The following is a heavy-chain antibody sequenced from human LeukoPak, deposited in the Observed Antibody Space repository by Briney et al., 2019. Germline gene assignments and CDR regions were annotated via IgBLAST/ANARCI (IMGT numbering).Heavy chain of an antibody. J-gene: IGHJ4*02. CDR2: IYYSGST. CDR1: GGSISSYY. D-gene: IGHD1-26*01. Sequence: PSETLSLTCTVSGGSISSYYWSWIRQPPGKGLEWIGYIYYSGSTYYNPSLKSRVTISVDTSKNQFSLKLSSVTAADTAVYYCAREYSGSYYFDYWGQGTLVTVSS. V-gene: IGHV4-59*12. CDR3: AREYSGSYYFDY.